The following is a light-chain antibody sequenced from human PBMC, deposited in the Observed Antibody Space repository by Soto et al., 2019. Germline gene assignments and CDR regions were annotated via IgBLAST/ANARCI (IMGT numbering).Light chain of an antibody. CDR3: QQYNNWPSWT. CDR1: QSVSSN. J-gene: IGKJ1*01. V-gene: IGKV3D-15*01. Sequence: EIVMTQSPATLSVSPGERATLSCRASQSVSSNFAWYQQKPGQAPGLLIYGASTRATGIPARFSGSGSGTEFTLTISSLQSEDFEVYYCQQYNNWPSWTFGQGTKVDIK. CDR2: GAS.